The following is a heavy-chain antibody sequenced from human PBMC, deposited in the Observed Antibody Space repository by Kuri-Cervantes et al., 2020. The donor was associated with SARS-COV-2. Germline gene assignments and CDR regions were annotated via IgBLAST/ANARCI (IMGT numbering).Heavy chain of an antibody. CDR2: IYYSGST. CDR3: ARDDDISNGLDP. D-gene: IGHD3-22*01. J-gene: IGHJ5*02. V-gene: IGHV4-39*07. Sequence: SETLSLTCTVSGGSISSSSYYWGWIRQPPGKGLEWIGSIYYSGSTYYNPSLKSRVTMSVDTSKNQFSLKLSSVTAADTAVYYCARDDDISNGLDPWGQGNRVNGSS. CDR1: GGSISSSSYY.